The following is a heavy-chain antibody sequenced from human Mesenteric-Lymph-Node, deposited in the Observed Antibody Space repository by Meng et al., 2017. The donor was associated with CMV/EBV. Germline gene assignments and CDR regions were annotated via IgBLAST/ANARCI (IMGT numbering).Heavy chain of an antibody. CDR1: GFTFSSYS. D-gene: IGHD6-19*01. V-gene: IGHV3-21*01. J-gene: IGHJ3*02. CDR3: ARDRSSGWFDAFDI. Sequence: GESLKISCAASGFTFSSYSMNWVRQAPGKGLEWVSSSSSRSSNTYYADSMKGRFTISRDNAKNSLDLQMNSLRAEDTAVYYCARDRSSGWFDAFDIWGQGTMVTVSS. CDR2: SSSRSSNT.